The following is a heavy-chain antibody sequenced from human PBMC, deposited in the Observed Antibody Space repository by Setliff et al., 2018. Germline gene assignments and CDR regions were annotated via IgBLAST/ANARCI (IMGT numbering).Heavy chain of an antibody. V-gene: IGHV1-2*02. D-gene: IGHD1-26*01. J-gene: IGHJ6*03. Sequence: ASVKVSCKTSGYTYTGYFIHWVRQAPRQGLEWLGWINPKSGVTSYAQSFQGRIAMTRDTSINTVYMELNSLTSDDAAVYFCAREGGLQGATSYYYFYNYINVWGKGTKVTVSS. CDR3: AREGGLQGATSYYYFYNYINV. CDR2: INPKSGVT. CDR1: GYTYTGYF.